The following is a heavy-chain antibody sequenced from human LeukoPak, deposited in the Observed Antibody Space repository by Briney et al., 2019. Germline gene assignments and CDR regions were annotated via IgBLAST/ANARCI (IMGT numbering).Heavy chain of an antibody. D-gene: IGHD2-15*01. CDR1: GFTFSDYY. CDR3: ARVSVRDCSGGSCYSGYDY. Sequence: GGSLRLSCAASGFTFSDYYMSWIRQAPGKGLEWVSYISSSGSTISYADSVKGRFTISRDNAKNSLYLQMNSLRAEDTAVYYCARVSVRDCSGGSCYSGYDYWGQGTLVTVSS. V-gene: IGHV3-11*01. CDR2: ISSSGSTI. J-gene: IGHJ4*02.